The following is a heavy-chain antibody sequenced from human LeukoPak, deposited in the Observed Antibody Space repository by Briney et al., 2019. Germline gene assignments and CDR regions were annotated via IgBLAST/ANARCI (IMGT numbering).Heavy chain of an antibody. J-gene: IGHJ3*02. CDR2: IYYSGST. Sequence: SETLSLTCTVSGGSISGYYWSWIRQPPGKGLEWIGYIYYSGSTNYNPSLKSRVTISLDTSKNQFSLKLSSVTAADTAVYYCARVRSDWNYPKDAFDIWGQGTMVTVSS. CDR3: ARVRSDWNYPKDAFDI. D-gene: IGHD1-7*01. V-gene: IGHV4-59*01. CDR1: GGSISGYY.